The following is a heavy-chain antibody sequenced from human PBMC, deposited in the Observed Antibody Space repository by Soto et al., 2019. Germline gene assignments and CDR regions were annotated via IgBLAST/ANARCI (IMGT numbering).Heavy chain of an antibody. V-gene: IGHV3-23*01. CDR1: GFTFSSYS. J-gene: IGHJ4*02. CDR3: ADLSRYCTSSNCD. D-gene: IGHD2-2*01. CDR2: IGTSAST. Sequence: SGGGLVQPGGSLRLSCAASGFTFSSYSMSWVRQAPGKGLEWVSTIGTSASTYYGDSVRGRFTISRYNSRNTLYLQMNSLRAEDTAVYYCADLSRYCTSSNCDWGQGTLVTVSS.